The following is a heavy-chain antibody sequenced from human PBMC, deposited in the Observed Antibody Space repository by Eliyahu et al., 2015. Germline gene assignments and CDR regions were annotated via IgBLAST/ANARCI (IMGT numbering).Heavy chain of an antibody. Sequence: QVQLVQSGAEVKKPGASVKVSCKASGYTFTSXYLHWVRQAPGQGLEWMGIINPSGGSTSYAQKFQGRVTMTRDTSTSTVYMELSSLRSEDTAVYYCARAPPRYCSSTSCIYYYYGMDVWGQGTTVTVSS. V-gene: IGHV1-46*03. CDR2: INPSGGST. CDR1: GYTFTSXY. D-gene: IGHD2-2*01. CDR3: ARAPPRYCSSTSCIYYYYGMDV. J-gene: IGHJ6*02.